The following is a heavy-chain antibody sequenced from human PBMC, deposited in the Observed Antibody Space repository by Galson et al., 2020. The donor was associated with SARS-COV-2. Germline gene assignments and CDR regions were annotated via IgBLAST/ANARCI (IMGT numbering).Heavy chain of an antibody. CDR2: IYYSGST. V-gene: IGHV4-39*06. J-gene: IGHJ3*02. CDR3: ARDAGSAHDFWSGYYTLTAFGI. CDR1: GCSISSSSNY. D-gene: IGHD3-3*01. Sequence: SETLSLTCTVSGCSISSSSNYWVWIPQPPGKGLEWIGSIYYSGSTYYNPTLKSRATISVDTSKNQFPLKLSSVTAADTAVYYCARDAGSAHDFWSGYYTLTAFGIWGQGTRVTVSS.